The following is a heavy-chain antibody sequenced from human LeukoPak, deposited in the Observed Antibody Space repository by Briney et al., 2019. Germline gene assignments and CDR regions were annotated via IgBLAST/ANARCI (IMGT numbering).Heavy chain of an antibody. V-gene: IGHV4-59*01. CDR2: IYYSGST. D-gene: IGHD6-19*01. CDR3: ARASAGWYGLFDL. Sequence: SETLSLTCTVSGDSISSYYWSWIRQPPGKGLEWIGYIYYSGSTNYNPSLKSRVTISVDTSKNQFSLKLSSVTAADTAVYYCARASAGWYGLFDLWGQGTLVPVSS. CDR1: GDSISSYY. J-gene: IGHJ4*02.